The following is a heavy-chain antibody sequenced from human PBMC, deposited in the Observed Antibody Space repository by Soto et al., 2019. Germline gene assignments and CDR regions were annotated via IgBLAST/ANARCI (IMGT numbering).Heavy chain of an antibody. J-gene: IGHJ4*02. D-gene: IGHD3-3*01. Sequence: PSETLSLTCVVSDGSISTYDWWTWVRQPPGKGREWIGKMFHSGGADYSPSLKSRVTISADSSKNHFSLRLTAVTAADTAVYYCATGNVDSMLEYWGQGTQVTVSS. CDR3: ATGNVDSMLEY. CDR1: DGSISTYDW. CDR2: MFHSGGA. V-gene: IGHV4-4*02.